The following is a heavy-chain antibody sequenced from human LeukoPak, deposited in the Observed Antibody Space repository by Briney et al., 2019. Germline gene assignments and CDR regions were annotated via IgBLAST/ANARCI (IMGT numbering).Heavy chain of an antibody. J-gene: IGHJ3*02. Sequence: ASVKVSCKASGYPFTGYYMLWVRQARGQGLECMGWINPNSGGTNYAQKLQGRVTMTRDTSISTVYMELRRLRSDDAAVYYCARGRSEPLQAFDIWGQGTMVTVSS. D-gene: IGHD1-14*01. CDR2: INPNSGGT. CDR3: ARGRSEPLQAFDI. CDR1: GYPFTGYY. V-gene: IGHV1-2*02.